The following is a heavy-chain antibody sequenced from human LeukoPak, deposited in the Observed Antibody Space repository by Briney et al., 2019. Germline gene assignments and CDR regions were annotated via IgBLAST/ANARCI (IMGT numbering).Heavy chain of an antibody. CDR1: GFTFSSYG. J-gene: IGHJ3*02. CDR2: IRYDGSNK. D-gene: IGHD1-26*01. Sequence: GGSLRLSCAASGFTFSSYGMHWVRQAPGKGLEWVAFIRYDGSNKYYADSVKGRFTISRDNSENTLYLQMNSLRAEDTAVYYCAKDLLLGGSRAFDIWGQGTMVTVSS. V-gene: IGHV3-30*02. CDR3: AKDLLLGGSRAFDI.